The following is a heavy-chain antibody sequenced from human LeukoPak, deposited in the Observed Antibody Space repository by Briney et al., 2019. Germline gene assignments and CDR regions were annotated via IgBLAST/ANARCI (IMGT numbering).Heavy chain of an antibody. CDR2: IRSKAFGGAT. V-gene: IGHV3-49*04. CDR1: GYTFRDYA. CDR3: TRDGGTLDY. J-gene: IGHJ4*02. Sequence: PGGSLRLSCTGSGYTFRDYAMSWVRQSPGKGLEWVSLIRSKAFGGATEYAASVKGRFTISRDDSKSIAYLQMNSLKTEDTAMYYCTRDGGTLDYWGQGTLVTVSS. D-gene: IGHD3-16*01.